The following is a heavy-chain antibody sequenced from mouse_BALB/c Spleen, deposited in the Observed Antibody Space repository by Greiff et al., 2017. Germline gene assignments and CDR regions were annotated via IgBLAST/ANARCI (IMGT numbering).Heavy chain of an antibody. D-gene: IGHD2-3*01. CDR2: IYPGGGYT. J-gene: IGHJ4*01. Sequence: VMLVESGAELVRPGTSVKISCKASGYTFTNYWLGWVKQRPGHGLEWIGDIYPGGGYTNYNEKFKGKATLTADTSSSTAYMQLSSLTSEDSAVYFCARVPIYDGFYYAMDYWGQGTSVTVSS. V-gene: IGHV1-63*02. CDR1: GYTFTNYW. CDR3: ARVPIYDGFYYAMDY.